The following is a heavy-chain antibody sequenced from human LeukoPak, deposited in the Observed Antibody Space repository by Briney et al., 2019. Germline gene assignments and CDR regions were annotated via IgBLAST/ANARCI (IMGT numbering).Heavy chain of an antibody. V-gene: IGHV3-48*03. Sequence: PGGSLRLSCTASGFTFSTYEMNWVRQAPGKGLDWISYISGSGSSIFYADSLQGRFTVSRDNAKNSVYLQMNSLRAEDTAVYYCAREGGFGYDDAFDTWGHGTTVTVSS. CDR1: GFTFSTYE. CDR2: ISGSGSSI. CDR3: AREGGFGYDDAFDT. D-gene: IGHD3-16*02. J-gene: IGHJ3*02.